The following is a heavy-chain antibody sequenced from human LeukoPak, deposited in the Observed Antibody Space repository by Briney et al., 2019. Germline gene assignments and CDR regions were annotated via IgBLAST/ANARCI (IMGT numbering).Heavy chain of an antibody. V-gene: IGHV4-39*07. D-gene: IGHD5-12*01. CDR1: GGSISSSGYY. J-gene: IGHJ6*03. Sequence: SETLSLTCTVSGGSISSSGYYWGWIRQPPGKGLEWIGSIYYSGSTYYNPSLKSRVTISVDTSKNQFSLKLSSVTAADTAVYYCARDSGYDWALYCYYYMDVWGKGTTVTISS. CDR2: IYYSGST. CDR3: ARDSGYDWALYCYYYMDV.